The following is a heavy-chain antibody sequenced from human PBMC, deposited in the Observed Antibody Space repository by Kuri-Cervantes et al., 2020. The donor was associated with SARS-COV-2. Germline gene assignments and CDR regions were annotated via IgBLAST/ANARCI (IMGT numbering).Heavy chain of an antibody. J-gene: IGHJ4*02. CDR3: AKDGYNWGDYFDY. CDR1: GFDLKIYG. D-gene: IGHD1-1*01. CDR2: IYGRGERT. V-gene: IGHV3-23*01. Sequence: GGSLRLSCTASGFDLKIYGMSWVRQAPGKGLEWVSSIYGRGERTYYADSVKGRSTVSRDKLRNTLYLEMNSLRAEDTALYFCAKDGYNWGDYFDYWGQGTLVTVSS.